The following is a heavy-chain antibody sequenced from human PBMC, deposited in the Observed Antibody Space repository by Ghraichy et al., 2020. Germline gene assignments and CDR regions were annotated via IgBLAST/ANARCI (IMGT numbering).Heavy chain of an antibody. J-gene: IGHJ4*02. D-gene: IGHD3-9*01. CDR1: GVSISSSSYY. Sequence: GSLRLSCTVSGVSISSSSYYWGWIRQPPGKGLEWIGSIYYSGTTYYNPSLKSRVTISTDTSENQFSLSLSSVTAADTAVYYCARHPLYDVLTGYKTFDSWGQGTLVTVSS. CDR2: IYYSGTT. V-gene: IGHV4-39*01. CDR3: ARHPLYDVLTGYKTFDS.